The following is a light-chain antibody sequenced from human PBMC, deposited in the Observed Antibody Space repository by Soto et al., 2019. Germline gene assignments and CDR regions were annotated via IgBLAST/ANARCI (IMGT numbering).Light chain of an antibody. Sequence: QSVLTQPASVSGSPGQSITISXXGXXXYVGGYNYVSWYQEHPGKAPKLMIYDVSNRPSGVSNRFSGSKSGNTASLTISGLQAEDEADYYCSSYTTDSTYVFGTX. CDR1: XXYVGGYNY. J-gene: IGLJ1*01. CDR3: SSYTTDSTYV. CDR2: DVS. V-gene: IGLV2-14*01.